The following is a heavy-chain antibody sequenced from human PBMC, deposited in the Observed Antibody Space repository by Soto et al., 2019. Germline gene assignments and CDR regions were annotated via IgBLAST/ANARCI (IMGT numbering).Heavy chain of an antibody. V-gene: IGHV4-4*07. CDR3: ARGGAYYFNS. CDR1: GASITNFY. Sequence: SDTLSLTCPVSGASITNFYWSWIRQSARKGLEWIGRIYTRGSTDYNPSLKSRVTISIDTSKNQVSLTLKSVTAADTAVYYCARGGAYYFNSWGQGIQVTVSS. J-gene: IGHJ4*02. CDR2: IYTRGST. D-gene: IGHD3-16*01.